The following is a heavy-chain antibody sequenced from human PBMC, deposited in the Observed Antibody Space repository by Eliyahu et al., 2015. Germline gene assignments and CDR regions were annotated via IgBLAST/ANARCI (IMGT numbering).Heavy chain of an antibody. CDR1: GGSISSYY. D-gene: IGHD3/OR15-3a*01. CDR3: ARHLDGGINWFDP. Sequence: QVQLQESGPGLVKPSETLSLTCTVSGGSISSYYWSWIRQPPGKGLEWIGYIYYSGSTNYNPSLKSRVTISVDTSKNQFSLKLSSVTAADTAVYYCARHLDGGINWFDPWGQGTLVTVSS. J-gene: IGHJ5*02. CDR2: IYYSGST. V-gene: IGHV4-59*08.